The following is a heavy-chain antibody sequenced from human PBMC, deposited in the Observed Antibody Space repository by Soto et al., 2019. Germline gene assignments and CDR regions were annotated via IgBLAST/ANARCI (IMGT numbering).Heavy chain of an antibody. V-gene: IGHV1-69*06. Sequence: QVQLVQSGAEVKKPGSSVKVSCKSSGGTFSHYAITWVRQAPGQGLEWMGGIVPVSGTTDYAEKFRGRVTITADKITSTAYMELTSLQSDATAVYYCTRARGYCSGTGCYSGFWGQGTLVTVSS. CDR1: GGTFSHYA. J-gene: IGHJ4*02. CDR2: IVPVSGTT. CDR3: TRARGYCSGTGCYSGF. D-gene: IGHD2-2*02.